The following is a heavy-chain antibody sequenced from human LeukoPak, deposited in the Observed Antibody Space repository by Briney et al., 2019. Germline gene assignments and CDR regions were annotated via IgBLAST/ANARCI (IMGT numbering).Heavy chain of an antibody. CDR1: GGTFSSYA. CDR2: IIPIFGTA. CDR3: ARAGDGYSAYNWFDP. V-gene: IGHV1-69*13. Sequence: ASVKVSCKASGGTFSSYAISWVRQAPGQGLEWMGGIIPIFGTANYAQKFQGRVTITADESTSTAYMELSSLRSEDTAVYYYARAGDGYSAYNWFDPWGQGTLVTVSS. D-gene: IGHD5-24*01. J-gene: IGHJ5*02.